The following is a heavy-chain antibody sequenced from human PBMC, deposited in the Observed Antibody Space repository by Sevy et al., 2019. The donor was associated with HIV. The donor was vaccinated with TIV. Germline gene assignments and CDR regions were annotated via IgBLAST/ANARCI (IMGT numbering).Heavy chain of an antibody. CDR3: AILPVFRFFEYLGIDH. D-gene: IGHD3-3*01. CDR2: TWHDGSYK. V-gene: IGHV3-33*08. Sequence: GGSLRLSCAASGFTFNKYGMIWVRQSPGKGLEWVAVTWHDGSYKYYADSVQGRFTISKDNSNNILYLHMRSLRADDTAVYYCAILPVFRFFEYLGIDHWGQGALVTVSS. J-gene: IGHJ4*02. CDR1: GFTFNKYG.